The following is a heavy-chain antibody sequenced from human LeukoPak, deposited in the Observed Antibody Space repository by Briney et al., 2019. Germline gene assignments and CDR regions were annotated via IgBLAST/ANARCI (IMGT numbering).Heavy chain of an antibody. D-gene: IGHD5-12*01. CDR3: ARDRGLRLLDP. J-gene: IGHJ5*02. CDR2: IIPIFGTA. Sequence: ASVKVSCKASGGTSSSYAISWVRQAPGQGLEWMGGIIPIFGTANYAQKFQGGVTITADESTSTAYMELSSLRSEDTAVYYCARDRGLRLLDPWGQGTLVTVSS. CDR1: GGTSSSYA. V-gene: IGHV1-69*13.